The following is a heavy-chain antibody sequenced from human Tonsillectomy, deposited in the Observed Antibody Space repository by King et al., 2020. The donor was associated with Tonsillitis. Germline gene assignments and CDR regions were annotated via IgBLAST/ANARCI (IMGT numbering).Heavy chain of an antibody. V-gene: IGHV3-23*04. CDR1: GFTFSSYA. D-gene: IGHD1-14*01. CDR3: AKYRIRENWVTRESFDY. J-gene: IGHJ3*01. Sequence: VQLVESGGGLVQPGGSLRLSCAASGFTFSSYAMTWVRQAPGKGLEWVSAISGSGGRIYYADSVKGRFTISRDNSKNTLYLQMNSLRAEDTAVYYCAKYRIRENWVTRESFDYWGQGTIVTVPS. CDR2: ISGSGGRI.